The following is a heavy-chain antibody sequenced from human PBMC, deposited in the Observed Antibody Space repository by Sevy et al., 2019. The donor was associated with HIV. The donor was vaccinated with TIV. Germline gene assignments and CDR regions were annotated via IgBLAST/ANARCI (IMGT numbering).Heavy chain of an antibody. J-gene: IGHJ3*02. V-gene: IGHV1-2*02. D-gene: IGHD3-9*01. CDR3: ARDPNDILNEHAFDI. CDR1: GYTFTGYC. CDR2: INPNSGGT. Sequence: ASVKVSCKASGYTFTGYCMQWVRQAPGEGLEWMGWINPNSGGTNYAQKFQGRITMTRDTSISTAYLELNRLRSDDTAVYYCARDPNDILNEHAFDIWGQGTVVTVSS.